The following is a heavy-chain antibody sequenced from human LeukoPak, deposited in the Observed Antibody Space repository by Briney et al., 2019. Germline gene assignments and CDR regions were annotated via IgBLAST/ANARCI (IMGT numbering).Heavy chain of an antibody. J-gene: IGHJ4*02. V-gene: IGHV3-21*04. CDR3: ARAGIDYGDYLGINY. D-gene: IGHD4-17*01. CDR2: ISSSSSYI. CDR1: GFTFSSYS. Sequence: GGSLRLSCAASGFTFSSYSMNWVRQAPGKGLEWVSSISSSSSYIYYADSVKGRFTVSRDNAKNSLYLQMNSLRSEDTAVYYCARAGIDYGDYLGINYWGQGTLVTVSS.